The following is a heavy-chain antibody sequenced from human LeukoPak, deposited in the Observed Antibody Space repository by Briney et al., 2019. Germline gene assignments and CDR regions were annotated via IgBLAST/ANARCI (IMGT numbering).Heavy chain of an antibody. D-gene: IGHD2-2*01. Sequence: GGSLRLSCEASGFTFGNAWMSWVRQAPGKGLEWVGRIKSKTDGGTTDYAAPVKGRFTISRDDSKNTLYLQMNSLKTEDTAVYYCTSSSYCSSTSCYPLGGYDYDYWGQGTLVTVSS. CDR3: TSSSYCSSTSCYPLGGYDYDY. CDR1: GFTFGNAW. J-gene: IGHJ4*02. CDR2: IKSKTDGGTT. V-gene: IGHV3-15*01.